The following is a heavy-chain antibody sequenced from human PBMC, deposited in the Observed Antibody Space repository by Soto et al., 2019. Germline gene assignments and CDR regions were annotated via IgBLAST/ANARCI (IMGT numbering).Heavy chain of an antibody. D-gene: IGHD3-3*01. J-gene: IGHJ4*02. CDR2: IYHTGST. Sequence: QVQLLESGPGLVKPSGTLSLTCAVSRASITDAKWWSWVRQAPGKGLEWIGEIYHTGSTSYNPSLTSRATISVDKSNNQFLLKLRPVSAADTAVYYCATYDFWSGLFDYWGQGILVTVSP. CDR3: ATYDFWSGLFDY. V-gene: IGHV4-4*02. CDR1: RASITDAKW.